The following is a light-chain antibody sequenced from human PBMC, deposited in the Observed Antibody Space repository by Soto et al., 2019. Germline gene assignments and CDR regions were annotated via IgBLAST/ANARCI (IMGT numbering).Light chain of an antibody. CDR1: QSVSSY. Sequence: EIVLTQSPATLSLSPGERATLSCRASQSVSSYLAWYQQKPGQAPSLLIYDASNRATGIPARFSGSGSGTDFTLTISSLEPEDFAVYYCQQYDDSARYKFGQGTNLDIK. CDR2: DAS. J-gene: IGKJ2*01. V-gene: IGKV3-11*01. CDR3: QQYDDSARYK.